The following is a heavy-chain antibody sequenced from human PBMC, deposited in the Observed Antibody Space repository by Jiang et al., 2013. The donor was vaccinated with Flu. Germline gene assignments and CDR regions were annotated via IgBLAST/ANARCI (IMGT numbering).Heavy chain of an antibody. J-gene: IGHJ2*01. CDR2: IYYSGST. CDR3: AREGVELPEAIRDWYFDL. CDR1: GGSIRNYY. Sequence: PGLVKPSETLSLTCTVSGGSIRNYYWSWIRQPPGKGLEWIGSIYYSGSTNYNPSLKSRVTISVDMSKNQFSLKLTSVTAADTAVYYCAREGVELPEAIRDWYFDLWGRGTLVTVSS. D-gene: IGHD2-2*01. V-gene: IGHV4-59*01.